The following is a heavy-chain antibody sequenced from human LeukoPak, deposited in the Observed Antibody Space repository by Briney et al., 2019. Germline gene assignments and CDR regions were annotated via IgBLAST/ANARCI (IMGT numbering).Heavy chain of an antibody. CDR3: ARSFRRLYYYYMDV. D-gene: IGHD4-17*01. CDR2: IYYSGST. Sequence: SETLSLTCTVSGGSISSYYWSWIRQPPGKGLEWIGYIYYSGSTNYNPSLKSRVTISVDTSKNQFSLKLSSVTAADTAVYYCARSFRRLYYYYMDVWGKGTTVTVSS. J-gene: IGHJ6*03. CDR1: GGSISSYY. V-gene: IGHV4-59*01.